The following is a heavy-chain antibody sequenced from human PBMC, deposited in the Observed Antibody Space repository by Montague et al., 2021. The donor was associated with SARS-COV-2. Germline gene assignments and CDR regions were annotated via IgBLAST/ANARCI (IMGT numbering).Heavy chain of an antibody. Sequence: SLRLSCAASGFTFSSHDMHWVRQSPGKGLQWVSAIGTAGDTYYECSVXXRFTISREDAKSSLSLQMTSLTAGDTAVYYCARAHADSVYHFWSGSVTSTSLDVWGKGTAVTVSS. CDR2: IGTAGDT. V-gene: IGHV3-13*01. CDR1: GFTFSSHD. J-gene: IGHJ6*04. D-gene: IGHD3-3*01. CDR3: ARAHADSVYHFWSGSVTSTSLDV.